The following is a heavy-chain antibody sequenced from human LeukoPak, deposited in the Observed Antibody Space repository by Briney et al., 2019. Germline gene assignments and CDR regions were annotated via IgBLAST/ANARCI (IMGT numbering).Heavy chain of an antibody. V-gene: IGHV3-53*01. J-gene: IGHJ4*02. CDR3: TKDQPDRGDYVEGH. Sequence: PGGSLRLSCAASGFTVSSNYMSWVRQAPGKGLEWVSVIYSGGSTYYADSVKGRFSVSRDNSKNTLSLQMNYLRVEDTAIYYCTKDQPDRGDYVEGHWGQGTLVTVSS. CDR1: GFTVSSNY. D-gene: IGHD4-17*01. CDR2: IYSGGST.